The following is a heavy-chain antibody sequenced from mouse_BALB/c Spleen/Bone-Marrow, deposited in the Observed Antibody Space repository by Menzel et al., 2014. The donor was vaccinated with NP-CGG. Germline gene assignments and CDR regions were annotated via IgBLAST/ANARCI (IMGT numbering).Heavy chain of an antibody. J-gene: IGHJ4*01. CDR3: ARSDGYYYAMDY. CDR1: GYTFSSYW. V-gene: IGHV1-9*01. Sequence: VQLKDSGAELMKPGASVKISCKATGYTFSSYWIDWVKQRPGHGLEWIGEILPGSGSTNYNEKFKGKATFTADTSSNTAYMQLSSLTSEDSAVYYCARSDGYYYAMDYWGQGTSVTVSS. D-gene: IGHD2-3*01. CDR2: ILPGSGST.